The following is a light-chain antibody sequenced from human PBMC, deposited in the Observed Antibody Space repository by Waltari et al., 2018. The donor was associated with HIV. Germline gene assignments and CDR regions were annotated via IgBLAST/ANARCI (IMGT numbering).Light chain of an antibody. CDR1: SRDVGGYNY. Sequence: QSALTQPPSASGSLGQSVTISCTGTSRDVGGYNYVSWYQQHPGKTPKLMIYEVSKRPSGVPDRFSGSKSGNTASLTVSGLQAEDEADYYCTSYAGSNNVVFGGGTKLTVL. V-gene: IGLV2-8*01. CDR2: EVS. CDR3: TSYAGSNNVV. J-gene: IGLJ2*01.